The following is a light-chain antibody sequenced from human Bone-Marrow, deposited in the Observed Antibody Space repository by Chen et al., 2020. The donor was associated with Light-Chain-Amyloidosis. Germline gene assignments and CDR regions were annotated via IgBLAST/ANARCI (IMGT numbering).Light chain of an antibody. Sequence: NFLLTQPHSVSESPGKTLIISCTRSSGSIATNYVQWYQQRPGSSPTTVIYEDDQRPSGVPDRFSGSIDRSSNSAYLTISGLKTEDEADYYCQSYQGSSQGVFGGGTKLTVL. CDR3: QSYQGSSQGV. V-gene: IGLV6-57*01. J-gene: IGLJ3*02. CDR1: SGSIATNY. CDR2: EDD.